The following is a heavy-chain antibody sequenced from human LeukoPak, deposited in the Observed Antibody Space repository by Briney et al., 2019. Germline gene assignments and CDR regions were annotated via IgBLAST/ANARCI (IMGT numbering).Heavy chain of an antibody. CDR2: INPDSGGT. Sequence: ASVKVSCKTSGYTFTGYYMYWVRQAPGQGLEWMGWINPDSGGTKYAPKFQGRVTMTRDTSISTAYMELSRLRSDDTAVYYCATSLNYGSGSYDYWGQGTLVTVSS. CDR3: ATSLNYGSGSYDY. V-gene: IGHV1-2*02. D-gene: IGHD3-10*01. CDR1: GYTFTGYY. J-gene: IGHJ4*02.